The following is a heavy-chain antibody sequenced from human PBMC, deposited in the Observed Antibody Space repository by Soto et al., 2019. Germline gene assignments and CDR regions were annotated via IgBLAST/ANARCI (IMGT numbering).Heavy chain of an antibody. D-gene: IGHD3-3*01. CDR3: ARDREGSGLFDY. Sequence: QVQLQESGPGLVKPSQTLSLTCTVSGGSISSGGYYWSCIRQHPGKGLEWIGYIYYSGSTYYIPSLKSRVTISVDTSKNQFSLKLSSVTAADTAVYYCARDREGSGLFDYWGQGTLVTVSS. CDR1: GGSISSGGYY. J-gene: IGHJ4*02. CDR2: IYYSGST. V-gene: IGHV4-31*03.